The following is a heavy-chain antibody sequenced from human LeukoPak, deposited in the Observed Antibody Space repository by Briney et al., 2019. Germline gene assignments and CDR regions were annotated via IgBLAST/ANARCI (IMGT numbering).Heavy chain of an antibody. CDR2: ISGTGGRT. CDR1: GFTFSSYA. D-gene: IGHD2-15*01. V-gene: IGHV3-23*01. CDR3: ARVGSRYCSGANCYDGF. Sequence: GGSLRLSCAASGFTFSSYAMSWVRQAPGKGLEWVSAISGTGGRTYYADSVKGRFTISRDNSKNTLYLQMNSLRAEDTAVYYCARVGSRYCSGANCYDGFWGQGTLVSVSS. J-gene: IGHJ4*02.